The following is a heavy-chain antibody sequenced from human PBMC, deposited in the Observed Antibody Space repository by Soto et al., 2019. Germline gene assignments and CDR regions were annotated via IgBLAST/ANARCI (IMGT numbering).Heavy chain of an antibody. J-gene: IGHJ3*01. Sequence: QVQLVQSGPELKKPGSSVKVSCKAPGDTFNSYGISWVRQAPGQGLEWMGGIVPMFGTTKLALKVEDRVTITADELTTTVYMEIRGLTSEDTAVYYCARDLADVHLWDAFDVWGHGTRVTVSS. V-gene: IGHV1-69*01. D-gene: IGHD6-13*01. CDR3: ARDLADVHLWDAFDV. CDR1: GDTFNSYG. CDR2: IVPMFGTT.